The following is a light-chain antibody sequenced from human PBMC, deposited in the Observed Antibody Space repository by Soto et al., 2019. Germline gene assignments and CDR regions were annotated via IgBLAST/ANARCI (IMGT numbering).Light chain of an antibody. CDR3: RQYNDWPLT. J-gene: IGKJ1*01. Sequence: EILMTQSPVTLSVSPGERATLSCRASQSVSSNLAWYQQKPGQAPSLLIYGAVTRATGIPARFSGTGSGTEFTLTISSLQSEDFALYYCRQYNDWPLTFGQGTKVEI. CDR1: QSVSSN. V-gene: IGKV3-15*01. CDR2: GAV.